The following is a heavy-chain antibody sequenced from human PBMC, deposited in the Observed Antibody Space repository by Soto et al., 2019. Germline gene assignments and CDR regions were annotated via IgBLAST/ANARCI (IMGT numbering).Heavy chain of an antibody. CDR3: ARAGYCSGGSCRRFDY. Sequence: SETLSLTCTVSGGSISSYYWSWIRQPPGKGLEWIGYIYYSGSTNYNPSLKSRVTISVDTSKNQFSLKLSSVTAADTAVYYCARAGYCSGGSCRRFDYWGQGTLVTVSS. CDR2: IYYSGST. D-gene: IGHD2-15*01. J-gene: IGHJ4*02. V-gene: IGHV4-59*08. CDR1: GGSISSYY.